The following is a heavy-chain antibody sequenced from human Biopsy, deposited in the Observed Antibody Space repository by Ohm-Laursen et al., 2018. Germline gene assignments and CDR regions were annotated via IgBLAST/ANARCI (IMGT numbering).Heavy chain of an antibody. V-gene: IGHV3-23*01. D-gene: IGHD3-9*01. CDR1: GFVFNNFA. CDR2: ITSSGGST. Sequence: SLRLSCAASGFVFNNFAMSWVRQAPGKGLEWVSTITSSGGSTYFADSVKGRFTTSRDNSKNRLYLQMNSLRGEDTAVYYCAKQGATILSSFDSWGQGTPVTVSS. J-gene: IGHJ5*01. CDR3: AKQGATILSSFDS.